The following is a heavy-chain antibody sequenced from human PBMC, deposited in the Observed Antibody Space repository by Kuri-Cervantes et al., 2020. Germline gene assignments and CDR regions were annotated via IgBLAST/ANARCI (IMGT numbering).Heavy chain of an antibody. J-gene: IGHJ4*02. D-gene: IGHD6-19*01. Sequence: GESLKISCAASGFTFSSYWMSWVRQAPGKGLEWVAVISYDGSNKYYADSVKGRFTISRDNSKNTLYLQMNSLRAEDTAVYYCAKIAVAGTSYFDYWGQGTLVAVSS. CDR2: ISYDGSNK. V-gene: IGHV3-30*18. CDR1: GFTFSSYW. CDR3: AKIAVAGTSYFDY.